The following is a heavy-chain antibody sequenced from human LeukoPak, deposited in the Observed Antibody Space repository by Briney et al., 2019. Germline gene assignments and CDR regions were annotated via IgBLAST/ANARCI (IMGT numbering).Heavy chain of an antibody. CDR3: ARVAVMYYYDSSGYSASRGWFDP. Sequence: SGTLSLTCAVSGGSISSSNWWSWVRQPPGKGLEWIGEIYHSGSTNYNPSLKSRVTISVDKSKNQFSLKLSSVTAADTAVYYCARVAVMYYYDSSGYSASRGWFDPWGQGTLVTVSS. CDR1: GGSISSSNW. J-gene: IGHJ5*02. D-gene: IGHD3-22*01. CDR2: IYHSGST. V-gene: IGHV4-4*02.